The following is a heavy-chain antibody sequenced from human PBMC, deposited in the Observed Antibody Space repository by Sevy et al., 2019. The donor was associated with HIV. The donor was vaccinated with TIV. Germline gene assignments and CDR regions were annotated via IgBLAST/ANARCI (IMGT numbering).Heavy chain of an antibody. V-gene: IGHV3-48*01. Sequence: GGSLRLSCAASGFTFSSYSMNWVRQAPGKGLEWVSYISSGFSTIHYAGSVKGRLTISRDNAQNSLYLQLNRLRAEDTAVYYCARDNGDYFLSTSVFDYWGQGTLVTVSS. D-gene: IGHD4-17*01. J-gene: IGHJ4*02. CDR2: ISSGFSTI. CDR3: ARDNGDYFLSTSVFDY. CDR1: GFTFSSYS.